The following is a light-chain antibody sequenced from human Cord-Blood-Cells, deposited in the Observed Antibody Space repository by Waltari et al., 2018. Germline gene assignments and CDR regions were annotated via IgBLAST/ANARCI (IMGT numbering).Light chain of an antibody. V-gene: IGKV3-15*01. J-gene: IGKJ2*01. CDR2: GAS. CDR3: QQYNNWPMYT. CDR1: QSVSSN. Sequence: EIVMTQSPAPLSVSPGERAPLSCRASQSVSSNLAWYQQKPGQAPGHLIYGASTRATGIPARFSGSGSGTEFTLTISSLQSEDFAVYYCQQYNNWPMYTFGQGTKLEIK.